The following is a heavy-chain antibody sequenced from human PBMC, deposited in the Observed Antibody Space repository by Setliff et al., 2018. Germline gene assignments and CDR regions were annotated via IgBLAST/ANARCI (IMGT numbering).Heavy chain of an antibody. Sequence: KTSETLSLTCTVSGGPISSYFWSWIRQPPGKGLEWIGYISHLGITSYNPSLKSRATMSVDTSKTQFSLKLNSMTTADTAVYYCARGGTYRYFDYWGQGALVTVSS. CDR3: ARGGTYRYFDY. CDR1: GGPISSYF. J-gene: IGHJ4*02. V-gene: IGHV4-59*01. CDR2: ISHLGIT.